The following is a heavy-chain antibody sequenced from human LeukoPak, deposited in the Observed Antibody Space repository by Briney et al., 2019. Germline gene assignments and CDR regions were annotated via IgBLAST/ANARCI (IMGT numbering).Heavy chain of an antibody. J-gene: IGHJ4*02. D-gene: IGHD3-22*01. CDR1: GFTFSSYA. V-gene: IGHV3-30-3*01. Sequence: GGSLRLSCSASGFTFSSYAMHWVRQAPGKGLEWVAVISYDGSNKYYADSVKGRFTISRDNSKNTLYLQMNSLRAEDTAVYYCARGQCYYDSSGHDYWGQGTLVTVSS. CDR3: ARGQCYYDSSGHDY. CDR2: ISYDGSNK.